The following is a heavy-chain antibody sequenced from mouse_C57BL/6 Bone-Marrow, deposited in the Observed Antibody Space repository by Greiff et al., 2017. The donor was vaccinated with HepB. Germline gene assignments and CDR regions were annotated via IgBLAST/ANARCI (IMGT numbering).Heavy chain of an antibody. CDR1: GYSITSGYY. CDR3: ARRGYSNSLFAY. D-gene: IGHD2-5*01. Sequence: ESGPGLVKPSQSLSLTCSVTGYSITSGYYWNWIRQFPGNKLEWMGYISYDGSNNYNPSLKNRISITRDTSKNQFFLKLNSVTTEDTATYYCARRGYSNSLFAYWGQGTLVTVSA. J-gene: IGHJ3*01. CDR2: ISYDGSN. V-gene: IGHV3-6*01.